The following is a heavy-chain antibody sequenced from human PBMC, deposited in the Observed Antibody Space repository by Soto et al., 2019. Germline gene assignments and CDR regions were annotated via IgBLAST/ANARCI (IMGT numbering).Heavy chain of an antibody. CDR1: GFTFSSYG. V-gene: IGHV3-33*01. J-gene: IGHJ4*02. D-gene: IGHD3-10*01. CDR2: IWYDGSDK. CDR3: AGQGGTGFPNDY. Sequence: QVQLVESGGGVVQPGRSLRLSCVASGFTFSSYGMHWVRQAPGKGLEWVAVIWYDGSDKYYADSVKGRFTISRDNSKNTLYLQMNRLRAEDTAMYYCAGQGGTGFPNDYWGQGTLVTVSS.